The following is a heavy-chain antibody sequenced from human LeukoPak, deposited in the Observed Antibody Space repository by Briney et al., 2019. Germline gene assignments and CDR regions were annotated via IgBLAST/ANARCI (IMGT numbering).Heavy chain of an antibody. D-gene: IGHD6-13*01. CDR2: IWYDGSNK. J-gene: IGHJ6*02. Sequence: GRSLRLSRAASGFTFSSYGMHWVRQAPGKGLEWVAVIWYDGSNKYYADSVKGRFTISRDNSKNTLYLQMNSLRAEDTAVHYCARAYSSSWYGPTGGSYYYYGMDVWGQGTTVTVSS. CDR3: ARAYSSSWYGPTGGSYYYYGMDV. V-gene: IGHV3-33*01. CDR1: GFTFSSYG.